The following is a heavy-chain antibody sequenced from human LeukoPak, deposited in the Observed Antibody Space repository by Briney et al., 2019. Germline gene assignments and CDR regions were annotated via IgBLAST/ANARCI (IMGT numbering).Heavy chain of an antibody. CDR1: GYSISSGYY. D-gene: IGHD3-3*01. V-gene: IGHV4-38-2*02. CDR2: IYHSGTT. Sequence: SETLSLTCTVSGYSISSGYYWGWIRQPPGKGLEWIGSIYHSGTTYYNPSLKSRVTISVDRSKNQFSLKMSSVTAADTAVYYCAGTRYYDFWSGHTGEHFDLWGRGTLVTVSS. CDR3: AGTRYYDFWSGHTGEHFDL. J-gene: IGHJ2*01.